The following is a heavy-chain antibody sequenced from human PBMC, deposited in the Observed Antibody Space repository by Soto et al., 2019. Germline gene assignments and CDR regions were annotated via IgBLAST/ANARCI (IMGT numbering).Heavy chain of an antibody. CDR1: GGSISSRGYS. Sequence: PSETLSLTCAVSGGSISSRGYSWSWIRQPPGKGLEWIGYIYHSGSTYYNPSLKSRVTISVDTSKNQFSLKLTSVTAADTAVYYCARDKITGLFDYWGQGTLVTVSS. CDR3: ARDKITGLFDY. D-gene: IGHD2-8*02. V-gene: IGHV4-30-2*01. J-gene: IGHJ4*02. CDR2: IYHSGST.